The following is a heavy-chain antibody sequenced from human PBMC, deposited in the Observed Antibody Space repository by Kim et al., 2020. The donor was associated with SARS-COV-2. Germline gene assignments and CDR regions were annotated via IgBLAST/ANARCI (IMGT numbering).Heavy chain of an antibody. CDR3: AREGNEEEYYYGMDV. V-gene: IGHV3-66*01. CDR2: IYSGGST. Sequence: GGSLRLSCAASGFTVSSNYMSWVRQAPGKGLEWVSVIYSGGSTYYADSVKGRFTISRDNSKNTLYLQMNSLRAEDTAVYYCAREGNEEEYYYGMDVWGQGTTVTVSS. D-gene: IGHD1-1*01. CDR1: GFTVSSNY. J-gene: IGHJ6*02.